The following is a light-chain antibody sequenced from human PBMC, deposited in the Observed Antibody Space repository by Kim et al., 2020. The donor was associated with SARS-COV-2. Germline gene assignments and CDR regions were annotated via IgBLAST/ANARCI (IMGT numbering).Light chain of an antibody. CDR2: KNN. CDR3: AVWDDRLSGL. CDR1: DTNIGSNN. J-gene: IGLJ2*01. Sequence: QSVLTQPPSASATPGQRVTISCSGSDTNIGSNNFYWYQQVPGTAPKLLIYKNNQRPSGVPDRFSASKSGTSASLAISGLRSEDEADYYCAVWDDRLSGLFGGGTQLTVL. V-gene: IGLV1-47*01.